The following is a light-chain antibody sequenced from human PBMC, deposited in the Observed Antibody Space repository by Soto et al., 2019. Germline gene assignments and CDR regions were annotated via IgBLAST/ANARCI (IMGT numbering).Light chain of an antibody. Sequence: EIVLTQSAGTLSLSPGERATLSCRASQTVRGSYLAWFQQKPGQAPRLLIYAASTRAAGVPDRFSGSGSGTDFSLPITRLEPEDFAVYSFQHYGPSPSTFGPWTKVVI. V-gene: IGKV3-20*01. J-gene: IGKJ1*01. CDR1: QTVRGSY. CDR2: AAS. CDR3: QHYGPSPST.